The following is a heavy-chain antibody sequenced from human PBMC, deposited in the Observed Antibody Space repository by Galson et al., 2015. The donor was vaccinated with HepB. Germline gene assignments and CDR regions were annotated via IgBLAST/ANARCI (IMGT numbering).Heavy chain of an antibody. CDR1: GYTFTGYY. J-gene: IGHJ1*01. V-gene: IGHV1-2*02. CDR2: INPSSGDT. D-gene: IGHD2-2*02. CDR3: VRGLGQDIAVVPAAISVWYFRY. Sequence: SVKVSCKASGYTFTGYYMHWVRQAPGQGLEWMGWINPSSGDTNYAQKFEGRVTMTRDTSISTAYMALRRPTSDDTAVYYCVRGLGQDIAVVPAAISVWYFRYWGQGTRITVSS.